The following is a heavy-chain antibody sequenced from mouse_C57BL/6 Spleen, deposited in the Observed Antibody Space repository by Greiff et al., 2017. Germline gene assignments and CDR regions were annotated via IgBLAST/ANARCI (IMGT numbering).Heavy chain of an antibody. CDR3: ARFGIYDGYYYAMDY. J-gene: IGHJ4*01. CDR1: GYTFTDYY. Sequence: VQLQQSGPELVKPGASVKISCKASGYTFTDYYMNWVKQSHGKSLEWIGDINPNNGGTSYNQKFKGKVTLTVDKSSSTAYMELRSLTSEDSAVYYCARFGIYDGYYYAMDYWGQGTSVTVSS. CDR2: INPNNGGT. D-gene: IGHD2-3*01. V-gene: IGHV1-26*01.